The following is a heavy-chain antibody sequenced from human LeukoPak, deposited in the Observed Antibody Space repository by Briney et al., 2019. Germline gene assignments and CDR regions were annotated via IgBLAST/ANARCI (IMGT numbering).Heavy chain of an antibody. CDR1: GFTFSSYA. CDR3: AKGRDFWSGYQDAFDI. J-gene: IGHJ3*02. CDR2: ISGSGGST. V-gene: IGHV3-23*01. Sequence: GGSLRLSCAASGFTFSSYAMSWVRQAPGKGLEWVSAISGSGGSTYYADSVKGRFTISRDNSKNTLYLQMNGLRAEDTAVYYCAKGRDFWSGYQDAFDIWGQGTMVTVSS. D-gene: IGHD3-3*01.